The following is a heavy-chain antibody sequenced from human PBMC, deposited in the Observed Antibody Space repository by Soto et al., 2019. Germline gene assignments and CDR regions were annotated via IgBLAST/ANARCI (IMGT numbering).Heavy chain of an antibody. J-gene: IGHJ6*02. V-gene: IGHV4-4*07. CDR3: ARGRVLERYQFYYEMDV. Sequence: QMQVQESGPGLVKTSETLSLTCTVSGGSVSDYYWSWVRQPAGKGLEWIGRMFPGGTTNYNPSLQRRVTMSVDTSKNHVYLSLSAVTAADTAVYYCARGRVLERYQFYYEMDVWGQGTTVTVS. CDR2: MFPGGTT. D-gene: IGHD3-3*02. CDR1: GGSVSDYY.